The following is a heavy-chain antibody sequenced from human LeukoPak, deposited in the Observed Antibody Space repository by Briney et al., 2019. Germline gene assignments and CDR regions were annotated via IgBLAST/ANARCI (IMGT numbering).Heavy chain of an antibody. D-gene: IGHD3-10*01. V-gene: IGHV3-30*18. CDR2: ISYDGSNK. J-gene: IGHJ4*02. Sequence: GGSLRLSCAASGFTFSGYGMHWVRQAPGKGLEWVAVISYDGSNKYYADSVKGRFTISRDNSKNTLYLQMNSLRAEDTAVYYSAKSMYYGSGSYYIVDYWGQGTLVTVSS. CDR1: GFTFSGYG. CDR3: AKSMYYGSGSYYIVDY.